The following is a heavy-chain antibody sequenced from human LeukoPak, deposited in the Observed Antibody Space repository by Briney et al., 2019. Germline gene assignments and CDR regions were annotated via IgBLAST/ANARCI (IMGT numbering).Heavy chain of an antibody. CDR3: SRDNLRADSSSHYDFEY. CDR1: GFTFGDYA. V-gene: IGHV3-49*03. CDR2: IRSKAHGGTT. D-gene: IGHD6-13*01. J-gene: IGHJ4*02. Sequence: GVLRLSCTASGFTFGDYAVNWFRQAPGKGLEWISFIRSKAHGGTTECAASVKGRFTLSRDDSKGIGYLQMNSLKTEDTGVYYCSRDNLRADSSSHYDFEYWGQGTLVTVSS.